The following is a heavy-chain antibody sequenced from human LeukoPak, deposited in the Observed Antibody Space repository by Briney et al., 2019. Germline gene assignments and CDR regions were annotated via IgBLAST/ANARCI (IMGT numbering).Heavy chain of an antibody. CDR3: ARVPPRYYYGSGSYYGVGY. V-gene: IGHV4-39*01. D-gene: IGHD3-10*01. J-gene: IGHJ4*02. CDR1: GGSISSSSYY. Sequence: SETLSLTCTVSGGSISSSSYYWGWIRQPPGKGLEWIGSIYYSGSTYYNPSLKSRVTISVDTSKNQFSLKLSSVTAADTAVYYCARVPPRYYYGSGSYYGVGYWGQGTLVTVSS. CDR2: IYYSGST.